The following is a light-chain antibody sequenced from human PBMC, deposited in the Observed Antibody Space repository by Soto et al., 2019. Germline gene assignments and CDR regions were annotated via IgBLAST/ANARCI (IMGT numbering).Light chain of an antibody. Sequence: QSVLTQPASVSGSPGQSITISCTGSSRDVGGYNYVSWYQQHPGKAPKLMIYEVSNRPSGVSNRFSGSKSGNTASLTISGLQAEDEADYYCSSYTSSRTFYVFGTGTKVTVL. CDR1: SRDVGGYNY. V-gene: IGLV2-14*01. CDR3: SSYTSSRTFYV. CDR2: EVS. J-gene: IGLJ1*01.